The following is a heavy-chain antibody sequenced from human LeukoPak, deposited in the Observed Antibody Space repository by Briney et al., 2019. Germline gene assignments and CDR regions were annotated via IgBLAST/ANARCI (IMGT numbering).Heavy chain of an antibody. V-gene: IGHV3-23*01. CDR3: AKGVNSANYYYFDS. D-gene: IGHD1-26*01. Sequence: GGSLRLSCAASGFGFSSYDMGWVRQAPGKGLEGGSAISGSGGDTYYPDYVKGRFTISRDNSKNTLYLQMNSLRAVDTAVYFCAKGVNSANYYYFDSWGQGTLVTVSS. CDR1: GFGFSSYD. CDR2: ISGSGGDT. J-gene: IGHJ4*02.